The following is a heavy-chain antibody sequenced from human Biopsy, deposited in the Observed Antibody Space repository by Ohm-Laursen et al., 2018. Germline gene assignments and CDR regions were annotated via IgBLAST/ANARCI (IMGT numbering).Heavy chain of an antibody. CDR1: GGSISRSSYY. D-gene: IGHD3-10*01. Sequence: GTLSLTCTVTGGSISRSSYYWDWIRQPPGKGLEWIGSIYYSGSTYYNPSLKSRVTISADRSKNQFSLKLTSVTAADTAMYYCARQEFVTSPLDYWGQGPLVTVSS. CDR3: ARQEFVTSPLDY. V-gene: IGHV4-39*01. J-gene: IGHJ4*02. CDR2: IYYSGST.